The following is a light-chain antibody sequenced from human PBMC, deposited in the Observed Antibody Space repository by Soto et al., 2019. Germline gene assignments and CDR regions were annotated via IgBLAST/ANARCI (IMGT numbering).Light chain of an antibody. Sequence: QSALTQPPSVSGAPGQSVTISCTGTSSDVGGYNYVSWYQQHPGKAPKLMIYDVSKRPSGVPDRFSGSKSGNTASLTISRRQDEEEDDYYCCSYEGSNTRVFGTGTKLTVL. CDR3: CSYEGSNTRV. J-gene: IGLJ1*01. CDR1: SSDVGGYNY. V-gene: IGLV2-11*01. CDR2: DVS.